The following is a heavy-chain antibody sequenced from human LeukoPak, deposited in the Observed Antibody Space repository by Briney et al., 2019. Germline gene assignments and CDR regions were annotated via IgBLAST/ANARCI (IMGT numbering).Heavy chain of an antibody. V-gene: IGHV3-33*01. D-gene: IGHD6-19*01. CDR3: ASDSSYSSGWRDFDY. J-gene: IGHJ4*02. CDR2: IWYDGSNK. CDR1: GFTFSSYG. Sequence: QPGRSLRLSCAASGFTFSSYGMHWVRQAPGKGLEWVAVIWYDGSNKYYADSVKGRFTISRDNSKNTLYLQMNSLRAEDTAVYYCASDSSYSSGWRDFDYWGQGTLVTVSS.